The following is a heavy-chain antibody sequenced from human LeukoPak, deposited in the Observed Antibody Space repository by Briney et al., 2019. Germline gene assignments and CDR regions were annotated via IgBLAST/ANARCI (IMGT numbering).Heavy chain of an antibody. Sequence: GGSLRLSCAASGFTFDNYGIGWVRQAPGKGLEWVSGISGSGGRTYYADSVKGRFTIFRDNSKNTLFLQLNSLGVEDTATYYCAIPTCSGSGYCSTSDPFHTWGQGTMVTVSS. CDR3: AIPTCSGSGYCSTSDPFHT. V-gene: IGHV3-23*01. CDR2: ISGSGGRT. D-gene: IGHD2-2*03. CDR1: GFTFDNYG. J-gene: IGHJ3*02.